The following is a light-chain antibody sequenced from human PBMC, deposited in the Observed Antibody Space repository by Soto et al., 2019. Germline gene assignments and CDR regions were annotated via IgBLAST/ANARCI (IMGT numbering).Light chain of an antibody. J-gene: IGKJ1*01. V-gene: IGKV1-39*01. CDR1: QSISNY. CDR3: QQSYSTPRT. Sequence: DIQMTQSPSSLSASVGDRVTITCRASQSISNYLNWYQQKPGKAPKLLIYAASSLQGGVPSRFSGGGSGTDFTLTISSLQPEDFATYYCQQSYSTPRTFGQGTKVEI. CDR2: AAS.